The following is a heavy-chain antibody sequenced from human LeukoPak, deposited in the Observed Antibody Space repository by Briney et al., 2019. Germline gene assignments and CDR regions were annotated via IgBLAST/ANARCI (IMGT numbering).Heavy chain of an antibody. CDR3: ARGRPAAAPYNWFDP. CDR2: ISYDGSNK. J-gene: IGHJ5*02. Sequence: PGGSLRLSCAASGFTFSSYAMHWVRQAPGKGLEWVAVISYDGSNKYYADSVKGRFTISRDNSKNTLYLQMNSLRAEDTAVYYCARGRPAAAPYNWFDPWGQGTLVTVSS. D-gene: IGHD2-2*01. V-gene: IGHV3-30-3*01. CDR1: GFTFSSYA.